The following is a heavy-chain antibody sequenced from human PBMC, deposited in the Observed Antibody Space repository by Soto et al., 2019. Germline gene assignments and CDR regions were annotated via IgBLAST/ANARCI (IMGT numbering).Heavy chain of an antibody. CDR2: VYYTGTT. J-gene: IGHJ4*02. D-gene: IGHD6-13*01. CDR3: ARDLAAVPRAFDY. CDR1: GGSISSYF. Sequence: QVQLQESGPGLLKPSETLSLTCTVSGGSISSYFYIWVRQPPGKGLEWIGSVYYTGTTDYNPSLKSRVTISVDTSKTQFSLNLRSVTAADTAVYYCARDLAAVPRAFDYWGRGTLVTVS. V-gene: IGHV4-59*01.